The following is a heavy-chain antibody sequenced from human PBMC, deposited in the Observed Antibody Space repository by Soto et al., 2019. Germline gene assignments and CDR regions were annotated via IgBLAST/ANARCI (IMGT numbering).Heavy chain of an antibody. CDR1: GYNFAIYW. Sequence: PGASLKISCRGSGYNFAIYWIAWVRQMPGKGLEWMGIIYPGDSDTRYSPSFQGQVTISADKSISTAYLQWSSLKASDTAMYYCASVDILTNYFPNCFDPWGQGTLVTVSS. D-gene: IGHD3-9*01. CDR2: IYPGDSDT. J-gene: IGHJ5*02. CDR3: ASVDILTNYFPNCFDP. V-gene: IGHV5-51*01.